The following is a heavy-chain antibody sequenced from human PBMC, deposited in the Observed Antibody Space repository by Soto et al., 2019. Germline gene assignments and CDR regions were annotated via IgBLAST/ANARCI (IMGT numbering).Heavy chain of an antibody. J-gene: IGHJ6*02. V-gene: IGHV4-31*01. CDR3: ARGGGYGLDV. Sequence: QVQLQESGPGLVKPSQTLSLTCTVSGGSISSGGYYWSWIRQHPGKGLEWIGYIYYSGSTYYNPSLTXXVXIXXDTSTNQSPLKLSSVTAADTAVYYCARGGGYGLDVWGQGTTVPVSS. D-gene: IGHD3-10*01. CDR1: GGSISSGGYY. CDR2: IYYSGST.